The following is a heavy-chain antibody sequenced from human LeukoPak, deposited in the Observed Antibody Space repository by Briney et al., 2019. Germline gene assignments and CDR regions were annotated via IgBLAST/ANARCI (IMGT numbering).Heavy chain of an antibody. D-gene: IGHD4-17*01. J-gene: IGHJ4*02. CDR1: GYTFTGYY. V-gene: IGHV1-2*02. CDR2: ISPNSGNT. CDR3: EKRGNYGDYFDY. Sequence: EASVKVSCKASGYTFTGYYMHWVRQAPGQGLEWMGWISPNSGNTNYAQKLQGRVTMTRDTSNSTAFMDLSRLRSDDTAVYYCEKRGNYGDYFDYWGQGTLVTVSS.